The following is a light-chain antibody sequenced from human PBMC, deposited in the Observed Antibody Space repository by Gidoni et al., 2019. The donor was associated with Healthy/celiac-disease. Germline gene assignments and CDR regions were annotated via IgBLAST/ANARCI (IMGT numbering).Light chain of an antibody. CDR2: DVS. V-gene: IGLV2-14*03. CDR1: SSDVGSYNY. CDR3: SSYTSSNTLV. J-gene: IGLJ2*01. Sequence: QSALTQPASVSGSPGHSITISCTGTSSDVGSYNYVSWYQQHPGKAPKLMIYDVSNRPSGVSNRFSGSKSGNTASLTISGLQAEDEADYCCSSYTSSNTLVFGGGTKLTVL.